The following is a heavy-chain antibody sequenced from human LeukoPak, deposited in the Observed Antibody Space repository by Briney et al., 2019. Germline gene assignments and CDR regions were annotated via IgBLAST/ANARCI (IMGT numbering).Heavy chain of an antibody. J-gene: IGHJ6*04. CDR1: GFTFSSYA. CDR2: ISGSGGST. CDR3: AKDLLLWFGEFSGMDV. D-gene: IGHD3-10*01. V-gene: IGHV3-23*01. Sequence: PGGSLRLSCAASGFTFSSYAMSWVRQAPGKGLEWVSAISGSGGSTHYADSVKGRFTISRDNSKNTLYLQMNSLRAEDTAVYYCAKDLLLWFGEFSGMDVWGKGTTVTVSS.